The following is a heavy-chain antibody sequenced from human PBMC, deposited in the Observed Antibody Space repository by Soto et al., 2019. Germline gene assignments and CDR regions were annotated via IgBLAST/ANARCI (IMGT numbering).Heavy chain of an antibody. D-gene: IGHD2-15*01. J-gene: IGHJ3*02. CDR3: ARELTPDAFDI. CDR1: GFTFSSYG. Sequence: SLRLSCAASGFTFSSYGMHWVRQAPGKGLEWVAVIWYDGSNKYYADSVKGRFTISRDNSKNTLYLQMNSLRAEDTAVYYCARELTPDAFDIWGQGTMVTVSS. CDR2: IWYDGSNK. V-gene: IGHV3-33*01.